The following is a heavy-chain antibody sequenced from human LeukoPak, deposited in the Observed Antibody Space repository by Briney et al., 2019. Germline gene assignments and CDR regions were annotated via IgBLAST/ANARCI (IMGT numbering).Heavy chain of an antibody. D-gene: IGHD3-10*01. V-gene: IGHV3-7*01. CDR2: IKQDGSAT. J-gene: IGHJ4*02. Sequence: PGGSLRLSCAGSGFTFNNYWMGWVRQAPGKGLEWVANIKQDGSATYYMDSVKGRFTISRDIAENSMYLQMNSLRVEDTAVYYCARDRGFDYKDTGSFDYWGQGTLVTVSS. CDR1: GFTFNNYW. CDR3: ARDRGFDYKDTGSFDY.